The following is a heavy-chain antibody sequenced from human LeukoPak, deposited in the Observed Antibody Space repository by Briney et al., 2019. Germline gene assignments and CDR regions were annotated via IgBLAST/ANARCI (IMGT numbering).Heavy chain of an antibody. J-gene: IGHJ4*02. CDR3: AREASGYYRDF. Sequence: GGSLRLSCAASGFTFSAHGMHWVRQAPGKGLEWVAVIWYDGSKQEYAESVKGRFTISRDDSKNTLYLQMNSQRAEDTAVYYCAREASGYYRDFWGQGTLVTVSS. CDR2: IWYDGSKQ. V-gene: IGHV3-33*01. D-gene: IGHD3-3*01. CDR1: GFTFSAHG.